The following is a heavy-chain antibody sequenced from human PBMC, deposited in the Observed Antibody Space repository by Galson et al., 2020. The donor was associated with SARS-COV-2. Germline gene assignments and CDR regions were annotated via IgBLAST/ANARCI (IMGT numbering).Heavy chain of an antibody. J-gene: IGHJ4*02. CDR3: AKGRDCSGGTCYRTSGDH. V-gene: IGHV3-23*01. D-gene: IGHD2-15*01. CDR2: ISGRGGST. CDR1: GFTFSSYA. Sequence: GGSLRLSCAASGFTFSSYAMSWVRQAPGKGLEWVSGISGRGGSTFYADSVKGRFTISRDNSKNTLYLQMNSLRAEDTAIYYCAKGRDCSGGTCYRTSGDHWGQGTLVTVSS.